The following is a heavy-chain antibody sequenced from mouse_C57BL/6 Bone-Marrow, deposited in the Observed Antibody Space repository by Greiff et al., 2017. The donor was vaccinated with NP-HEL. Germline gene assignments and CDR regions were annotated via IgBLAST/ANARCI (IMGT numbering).Heavy chain of an antibody. CDR3: AKTGDYDGGWYFDV. J-gene: IGHJ1*03. D-gene: IGHD2-4*01. Sequence: VQLQQSGPGLVQPSQSLSITCTVSGFSLTSYGVHWVRQSPGKGLEWLGVIWRGGNTDYIAAFMSRLSITKDNSKSQVFFKMNSLEADDTAIYYCAKTGDYDGGWYFDVWGTGTTVTVSS. CDR1: GFSLTSYG. V-gene: IGHV2-5*01. CDR2: IWRGGNT.